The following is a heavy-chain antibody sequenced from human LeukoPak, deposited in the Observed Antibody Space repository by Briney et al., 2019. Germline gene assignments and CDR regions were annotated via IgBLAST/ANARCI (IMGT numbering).Heavy chain of an antibody. J-gene: IGHJ4*02. D-gene: IGHD5-18*01. CDR1: GFTFSNYA. Sequence: GGSLRLSCAASGFTFSNYAMNWVRQAPGKGLEWVSAITGNGGSTYYADSVKGRFTISRDNSKNTLYLQMNSLRAEDTAVYYCAKVADTAMVTIYYFGYWGQGTLVTVSS. CDR2: ITGNGGST. V-gene: IGHV3-23*01. CDR3: AKVADTAMVTIYYFGY.